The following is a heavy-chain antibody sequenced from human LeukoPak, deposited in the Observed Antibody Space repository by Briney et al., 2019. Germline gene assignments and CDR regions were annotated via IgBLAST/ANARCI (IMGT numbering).Heavy chain of an antibody. J-gene: IGHJ4*02. CDR2: INPNNGDT. D-gene: IGHD2-8*02. Sequence: ASVKVSCKASGYTFTGYYMNWVRQAPGQGLEWMGWINPNNGDTKYAQKFQSRVTMTRDTSITTVHMELSSLKSDDTAVYYCAREWRGTGTYCFDYWGQGILVTVSS. CDR3: AREWRGTGTYCFDY. V-gene: IGHV1-2*02. CDR1: GYTFTGYY.